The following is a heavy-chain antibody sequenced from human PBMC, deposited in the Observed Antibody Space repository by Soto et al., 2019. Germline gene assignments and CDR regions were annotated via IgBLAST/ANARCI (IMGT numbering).Heavy chain of an antibody. CDR1: GGSFSGYY. D-gene: IGHD3-10*01. J-gene: IGHJ3*02. CDR3: ARGPYVLPLDI. CDR2: INHSGST. V-gene: IGHV4-34*01. Sequence: QVQLQQWGAGLLKPSETLSLTCAVYGGSFSGYYWSWIRQPPGKGLEWIGEINHSGSTNYNPSLKSRVTISVDTSKNQFSLKLSSVTAADTAVYYCARGPYVLPLDIWGQGTMVTVSS.